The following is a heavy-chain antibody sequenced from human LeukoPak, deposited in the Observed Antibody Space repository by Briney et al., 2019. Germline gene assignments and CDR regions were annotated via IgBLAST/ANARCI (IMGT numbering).Heavy chain of an antibody. V-gene: IGHV3-21*01. J-gene: IGHJ6*02. CDR2: ISSSSSYI. Sequence: PGGSLRLSCAASGFTFSSYSMNWVRQAPGKGLEWVSSISSSSSYIYYADSVKGRFTISRDNAKNSLYLQMNSLRAEDTAVYYCGRDSSGGWYYYGMDVWGQGTTVTVSS. CDR3: GRDSSGGWYYYGMDV. D-gene: IGHD6-19*01. CDR1: GFTFSSYS.